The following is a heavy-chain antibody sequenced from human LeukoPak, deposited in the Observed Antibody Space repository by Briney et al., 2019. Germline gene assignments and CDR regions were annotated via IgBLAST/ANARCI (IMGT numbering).Heavy chain of an antibody. Sequence: SVKVSCKASGGTFSSYAISWVRQAPGQGLEWMGGIIPIFGTANYAQKFQGRVTITADESTSTAYMELSSLRSEDTAVCYCARDGYQLLQGDSYYGMDVWGKGATVTVAS. D-gene: IGHD2-2*01. CDR2: IIPIFGTA. J-gene: IGHJ6*04. CDR1: GGTFSSYA. V-gene: IGHV1-69*13. CDR3: ARDGYQLLQGDSYYGMDV.